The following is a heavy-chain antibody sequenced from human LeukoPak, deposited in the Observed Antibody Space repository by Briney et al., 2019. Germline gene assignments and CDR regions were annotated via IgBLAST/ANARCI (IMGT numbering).Heavy chain of an antibody. J-gene: IGHJ5*02. V-gene: IGHV4-59*01. CDR2: INYSGNT. D-gene: IGHD3-16*01. CDR1: GGSITNYY. CDR3: ARGGYYFPS. Sequence: SETLSLTCTVSGGSITNYYWSWIRQPPGKGLEWIGYINYSGNTDYSPSLKSRVTISVDTSKNQLSLKLSSVTAADTAVYHCARGGYYFPSWGQGTLVTVSS.